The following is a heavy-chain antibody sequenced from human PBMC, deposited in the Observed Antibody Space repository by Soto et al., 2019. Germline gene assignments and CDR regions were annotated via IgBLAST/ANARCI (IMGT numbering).Heavy chain of an antibody. Sequence: GGSLRLSCAASGFTFDDYAMDWVRQAPGKGLEWVSLISWDGGSTYYADSVKGRFTISRDNSKNSLYLQMNSLRAEDTALYYCAKDLGNPLPRRLYYYYGMDVWGQGTTVTVSS. J-gene: IGHJ6*02. CDR2: ISWDGGST. CDR3: AKDLGNPLPRRLYYYYGMDV. CDR1: GFTFDDYA. V-gene: IGHV3-43D*04. D-gene: IGHD5-12*01.